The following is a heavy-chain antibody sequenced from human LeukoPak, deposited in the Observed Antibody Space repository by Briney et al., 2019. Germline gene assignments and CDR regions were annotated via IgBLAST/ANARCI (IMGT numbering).Heavy chain of an antibody. J-gene: IGHJ4*02. CDR3: ARVTGYMIEDFFDS. Sequence: PSETLSLTCAVYGGSFSGYYWSWIRQPPGKGLEWIGRIYTSGSTNYNPSLKSRVTISVDTSKNQFSLKLSSVTAADTAVYYCARVTGYMIEDFFDSWGQGTLVTVSS. D-gene: IGHD3-22*01. CDR2: IYTSGST. CDR1: GGSFSGYY. V-gene: IGHV4-4*08.